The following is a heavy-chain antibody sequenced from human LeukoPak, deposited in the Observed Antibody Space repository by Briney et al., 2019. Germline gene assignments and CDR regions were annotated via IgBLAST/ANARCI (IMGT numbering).Heavy chain of an antibody. V-gene: IGHV3-69-1*02. D-gene: IGHD6-19*01. J-gene: IGHJ6*02. Sequence: SGGSLRLSCAASGFTFDYSAMTWVRQAPEKGLEWVSTINTGDITFYANSVKGRFTISRDNAKNSLYLQMNSLRAEDTAVYYCARDHSSGWNALYYYYYGMDVWGQGTTVTVSS. CDR3: ARDHSSGWNALYYYYYGMDV. CDR2: INTGDIT. CDR1: GFTFDYSA.